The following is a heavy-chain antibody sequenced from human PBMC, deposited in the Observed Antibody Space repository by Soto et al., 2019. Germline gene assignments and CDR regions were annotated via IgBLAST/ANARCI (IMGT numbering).Heavy chain of an antibody. D-gene: IGHD2-15*01. Sequence: EVQLFESGGGLVEPGESLRLSCAASGFVFKDFAMSWVRQAPGKGLEWVSTITTSDDITYSADSVRGRFTISRDNSTNTLFQQMSSLRGDDTATYYCTKGDSSGYFDPAAGYSTPDHWGQGTLVTVSS. CDR3: TKGDSSGYFDPAAGYSTPDH. J-gene: IGHJ5*02. V-gene: IGHV3-23*01. CDR2: ITTSDDIT. CDR1: GFVFKDFA.